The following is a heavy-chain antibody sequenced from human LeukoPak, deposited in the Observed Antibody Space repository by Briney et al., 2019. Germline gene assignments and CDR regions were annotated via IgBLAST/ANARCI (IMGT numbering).Heavy chain of an antibody. D-gene: IGHD2-2*01. Sequence: ASVKVSCKTSGYTFTNYGVCWVRQAPGQGLEWMGGIIPIFGTANYAQKFQGRVTITADESTSTAYMELSSLRSEDTAVYYCARGYCSSTSCYFAYWGQGTLVTVSS. CDR3: ARGYCSSTSCYFAY. J-gene: IGHJ4*02. V-gene: IGHV1-69*13. CDR1: GYTFTNYG. CDR2: IIPIFGTA.